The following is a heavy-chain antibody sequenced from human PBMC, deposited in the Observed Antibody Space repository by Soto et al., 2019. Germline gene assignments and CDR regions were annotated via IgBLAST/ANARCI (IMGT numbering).Heavy chain of an antibody. J-gene: IGHJ5*02. D-gene: IGHD3-22*01. CDR3: ARDYYDSSGYYYVGWFDP. Sequence: QVQLVQSGAEVKKPGSSVKVSCKASGGTFSSYAISWVRQAPGQGLEWMGGIIPIFGTANYAQKFQGRVTITADESTSTAYMELSSPRSEDTAVYYCARDYYDSSGYYYVGWFDPWGQGTLVTVSS. CDR1: GGTFSSYA. CDR2: IIPIFGTA. V-gene: IGHV1-69*01.